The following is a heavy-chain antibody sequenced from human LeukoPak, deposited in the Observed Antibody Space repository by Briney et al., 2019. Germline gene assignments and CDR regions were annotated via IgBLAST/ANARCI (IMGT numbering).Heavy chain of an antibody. D-gene: IGHD3-10*01. Sequence: GASVKVSCKASGGTFNNYTISWVRQAPGHGLEWMGGIIPIFATANYAQRFQGKVTITADKSTSTAYMELSSLRSEDTAVYYCAREQSYYYGSGSYVCWGQGTLVTVSS. J-gene: IGHJ4*02. V-gene: IGHV1-69*06. CDR2: IIPIFATA. CDR1: GGTFNNYT. CDR3: AREQSYYYGSGSYVC.